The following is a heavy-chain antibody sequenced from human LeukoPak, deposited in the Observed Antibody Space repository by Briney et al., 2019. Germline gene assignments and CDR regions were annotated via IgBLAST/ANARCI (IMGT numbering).Heavy chain of an antibody. CDR1: GFPFYYYA. J-gene: IGHJ4*02. D-gene: IGHD3-16*02. CDR3: AKDILPHDYVWGSYRYVFDY. CDR2: INWNRGSI. V-gene: IGHV3-9*01. Sequence: GRSLRLSFAASGFPFYYYAMHWVRPAPGKGLEWGSGINWNRGSIGYADSVKGRFTISRDNAKNSLYLQMNSLRAEDTALYYCAKDILPHDYVWGSYRYVFDYWGQGTLVTVSS.